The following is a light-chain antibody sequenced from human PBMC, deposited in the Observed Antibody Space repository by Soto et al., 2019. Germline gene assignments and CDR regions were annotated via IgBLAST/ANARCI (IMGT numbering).Light chain of an antibody. V-gene: IGKV3-11*01. CDR3: QQRSNWPLT. CDR2: DAS. J-gene: IGKJ4*01. Sequence: EIVLTQSPATLSLSPGDRANLSCRASQSISSYLAWYQQKPGQAPRLLIYDASNRATGIPARFSGSGSGTDFTLTISILEPEDFAVYYCQQRSNWPLTFGGGTKVEIK. CDR1: QSISSY.